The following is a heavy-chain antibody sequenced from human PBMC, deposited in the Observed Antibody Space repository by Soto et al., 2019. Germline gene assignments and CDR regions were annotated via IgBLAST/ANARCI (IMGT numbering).Heavy chain of an antibody. CDR1: GYTFTGYY. Sequence: ASVKVSCKASGYTFTGYYMHWVRQAPGQGLEWMGWINPNSGGTNYAQKFQGWVTMTRDTSISTAYMELSRLRSDDTAVYYCARGTVGSIAAAGTVVGAFDIWGQGTMVTVS. CDR2: INPNSGGT. CDR3: ARGTVGSIAAAGTVVGAFDI. J-gene: IGHJ3*02. V-gene: IGHV1-2*04. D-gene: IGHD6-13*01.